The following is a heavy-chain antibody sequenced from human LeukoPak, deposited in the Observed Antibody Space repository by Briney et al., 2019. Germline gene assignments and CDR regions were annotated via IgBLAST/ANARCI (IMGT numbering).Heavy chain of an antibody. D-gene: IGHD3-10*01. Sequence: GGSLRLSCAASGFTLSSYAITWVRQAPGKGWEWVSVISGSGGSDSGGNTYYADSLKGRFTISRDNSRNTLYLQMNSLRAEDTAAYYCASLRSGTYTYFDYWGQGTLVTVSS. CDR1: GFTLSSYA. J-gene: IGHJ4*02. CDR3: ASLRSGTYTYFDY. V-gene: IGHV3-23*01. CDR2: ISGSGGSDSGGNT.